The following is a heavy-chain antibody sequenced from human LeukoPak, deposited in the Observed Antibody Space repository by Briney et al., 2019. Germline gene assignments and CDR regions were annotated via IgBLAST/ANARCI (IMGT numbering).Heavy chain of an antibody. CDR3: ARGPPGIQLWLPDYYYMDV. J-gene: IGHJ6*03. CDR2: INHSGST. V-gene: IGHV4-34*01. D-gene: IGHD5-18*01. Sequence: RPSETLSLTCAVYGGSFGGYYWSWIRQPPGKGLEWIGEINHSGSTNYNPSLKSRVTISVDTSKNQFSLKLSSVTAADTAVYYCARGPPGIQLWLPDYYYMDVWGKGTTVTVSS. CDR1: GGSFGGYY.